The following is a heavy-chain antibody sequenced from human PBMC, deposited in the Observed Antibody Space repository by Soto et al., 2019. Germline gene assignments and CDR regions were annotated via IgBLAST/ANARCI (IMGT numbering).Heavy chain of an antibody. CDR1: GFTFSNAW. D-gene: IGHD2-2*01. V-gene: IGHV3-15*01. Sequence: EVRLVESGGGLVKPGGSLRLSCAVTGFTFSNAWMSWVRQAPGKGLEWVGRVKSRTDGGTTDYAAPVKGRFTISRDDSTNTLYLEMNSLTTEDTAVYYCTIVADTSSWPFDHWGQGTLVTVSS. CDR3: TIVADTSSWPFDH. J-gene: IGHJ4*02. CDR2: VKSRTDGGTT.